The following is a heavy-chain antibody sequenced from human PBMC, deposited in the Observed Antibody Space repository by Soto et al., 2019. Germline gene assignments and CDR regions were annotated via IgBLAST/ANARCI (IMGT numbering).Heavy chain of an antibody. CDR1: GFSLSTSGVA. V-gene: IGHV2-5*02. CDR3: AHRPPERGLATFDP. CDR2: IYWDDDK. D-gene: IGHD1-1*01. J-gene: IGHJ5*02. Sequence: QITLKESGPTLVKPTQTLTLTCTFSGFSLSTSGVAVGWIRQPPGKALEWLALIYWDDDKRYSPSLKIRLTITKDTSKNQVVLTMTNMDPVDTATYYCAHRPPERGLATFDPWGQGTLVTVSS.